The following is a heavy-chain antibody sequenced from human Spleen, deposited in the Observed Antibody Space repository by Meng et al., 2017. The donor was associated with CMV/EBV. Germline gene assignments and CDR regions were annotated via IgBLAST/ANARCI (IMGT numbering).Heavy chain of an antibody. CDR1: GISRSTSGVG. D-gene: IGHD6-13*01. J-gene: IGHJ4*02. CDR3: ARKWTVAGAYYFDY. Sequence: SGISRSTSGVGVGWIRQPPGKALEWLTVIYWNDDKHYSPSLKTRLTVTKDTSKNQVALTMTNMDPVDTATYFCARKWTVAGAYYFDYWGQGALVTVSS. CDR2: IYWNDDK. V-gene: IGHV2-5*01.